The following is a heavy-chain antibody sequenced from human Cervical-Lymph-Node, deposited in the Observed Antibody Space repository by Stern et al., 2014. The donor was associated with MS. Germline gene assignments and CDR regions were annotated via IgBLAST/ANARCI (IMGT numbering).Heavy chain of an antibody. CDR1: GASISTVCYY. J-gene: IGHJ4*02. CDR2: ISYIGST. V-gene: IGHV4-31*03. D-gene: IGHD3-16*01. CDR3: ARSDRLWGSFDY. Sequence: QVQLQESGPGLVKPSQTLSLTCTVSGASISTVCYYWSWIRQHPGKGLEWIAYISYIGSTYYNPSLKSRVSISADTSKNQFSLNLTSVTAADTALYYCARSDRLWGSFDYWGQGTLVAVSS.